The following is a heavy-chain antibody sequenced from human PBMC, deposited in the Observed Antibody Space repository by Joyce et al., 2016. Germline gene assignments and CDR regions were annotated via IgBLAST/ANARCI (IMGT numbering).Heavy chain of an antibody. CDR1: GYKFTSDG. D-gene: IGHD2-21*01. V-gene: IGHV1-3*04. J-gene: IGHJ2*01. CDR3: ARDSKLSDTWYFDL. Sequence: QVLLVQSGAEVKQPGASVKVSCKASGYKFTSDGIHWVRQAPGQGFEWMGWIATGNGDTQYAQRLQGRATSTKDTSAGTAYMELGSLTSEDTAVYYCARDSKLSDTWYFDLWGRGTLVSVSS. CDR2: IATGNGDT.